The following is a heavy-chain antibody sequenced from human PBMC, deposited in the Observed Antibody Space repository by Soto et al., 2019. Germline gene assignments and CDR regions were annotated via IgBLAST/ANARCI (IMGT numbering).Heavy chain of an antibody. J-gene: IGHJ1*01. Sequence: SETLSLTCTVSGGSISSSSYYWGWIRQPPGKGLEWIGSIYYSGSTYYNPSLKSRVTISVDTSKNQFSLKLSSVTAADTAVYYCASRSPRYYHGLRSPWGQGTLVTVSS. CDR2: IYYSGST. CDR1: GGSISSSSYY. V-gene: IGHV4-39*01. D-gene: IGHD3-10*01. CDR3: ASRSPRYYHGLRSP.